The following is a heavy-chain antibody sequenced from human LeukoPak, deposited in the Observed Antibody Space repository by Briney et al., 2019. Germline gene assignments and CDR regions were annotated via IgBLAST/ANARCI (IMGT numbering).Heavy chain of an antibody. CDR2: IYYSGGT. J-gene: IGHJ6*03. CDR3: ARGGSYYDFWSGYYDYYYYMDV. D-gene: IGHD3-3*01. CDR1: GGSISSYY. Sequence: PSETLSLTCTLSGGSISSYYWSWIRQPPGKGLEWIGYIYYSGGTNYNPSLKSRVTISLDTSKNQFSLRLTSVTAADTAVYYCARGGSYYDFWSGYYDYYYYMDVWGKGTTVTVSS. V-gene: IGHV4-59*01.